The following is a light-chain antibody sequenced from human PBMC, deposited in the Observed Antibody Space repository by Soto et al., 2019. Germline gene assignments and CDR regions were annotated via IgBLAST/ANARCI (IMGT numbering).Light chain of an antibody. V-gene: IGKV3-11*01. Sequence: EIVLTQSPATLSLSPGERATLSCRASQSVSSYLAWYQRKPVQAPRLLIYDASNRATGIPARFSGSGSGTDFTLTISSLEPEDFAVYYCQQRSNWPATFGQGTKV. CDR3: QQRSNWPAT. J-gene: IGKJ1*01. CDR2: DAS. CDR1: QSVSSY.